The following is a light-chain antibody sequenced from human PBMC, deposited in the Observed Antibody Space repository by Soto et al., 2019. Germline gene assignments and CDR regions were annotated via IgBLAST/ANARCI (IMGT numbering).Light chain of an antibody. CDR2: ESS. CDR1: QGINHY. J-gene: IGKJ4*01. V-gene: IGKV1-33*01. Sequence: DIQMTQSPSSLSASVGDRVTITCQASQGINHYLNWYQQKPGKAPKLLIYESSNLKTGVPSRLRGSGSETDFTLTIASLQPDDVATFYCQHYDHVPLSFGGGTKVEIK. CDR3: QHYDHVPLS.